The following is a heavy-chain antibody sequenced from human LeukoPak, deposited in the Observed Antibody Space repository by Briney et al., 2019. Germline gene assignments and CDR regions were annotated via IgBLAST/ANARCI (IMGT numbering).Heavy chain of an antibody. CDR1: GGSISDYY. D-gene: IGHD6-19*01. CDR3: ARAAEYSSGWYLFDY. CDR2: IYTSGGT. V-gene: IGHV4-4*07. J-gene: IGHJ4*02. Sequence: SETLSLSCTVSGGSISDYYWTWIRQPAGKGLEWIGRIYTSGGTNYNPSLKSRVTMSVDTSKNQFSLKLSSVTAADTAMYYCARAAEYSSGWYLFDYSGQGILVTVSA.